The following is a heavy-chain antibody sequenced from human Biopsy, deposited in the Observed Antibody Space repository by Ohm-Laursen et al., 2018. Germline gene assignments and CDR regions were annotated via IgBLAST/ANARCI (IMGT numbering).Heavy chain of an antibody. V-gene: IGHV3-30*18. Sequence: SLRLSRAASGFGMYAMHWVRQPSGKALERLGVVVFDGSNKYYPKSVKGRFTISRDRSRDTVHLQMNSLRYEDTALYYCAKDGGQWLGGAFDIWGHGTMVSVSS. D-gene: IGHD6-19*01. CDR1: GFGMYA. J-gene: IGHJ3*02. CDR2: VVFDGSNK. CDR3: AKDGGQWLGGAFDI.